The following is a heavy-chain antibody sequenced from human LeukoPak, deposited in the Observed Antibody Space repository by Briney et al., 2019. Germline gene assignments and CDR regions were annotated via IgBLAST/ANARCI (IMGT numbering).Heavy chain of an antibody. CDR1: GFTFSSYD. CDR2: IGTAGDT. CDR3: VRASRGSSTSRKPDAFDI. D-gene: IGHD2-2*01. Sequence: GGSLRLSCAASGFTFSSYDMHWVRQATGKGLEWVSAIGTAGDTYYPGSVKGRFTISRENAKNSLYLQTNSLRAGDTAVYYCVRASRGSSTSRKPDAFDIWGQGTMVTVSS. J-gene: IGHJ3*02. V-gene: IGHV3-13*04.